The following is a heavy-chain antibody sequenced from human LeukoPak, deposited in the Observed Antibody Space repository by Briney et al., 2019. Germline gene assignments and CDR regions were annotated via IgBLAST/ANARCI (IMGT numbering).Heavy chain of an antibody. CDR1: GLTFSSSW. Sequence: GGSLRLSCAVSGLTFSSSWMDWVRQAPGKGLEWVASINPDGIKRYSADSVKGRFTISRDNSKNTLYLQVSSLRAEDTAVYYCARCGGTYCFDYWGQGTLVAVSS. J-gene: IGHJ4*02. V-gene: IGHV3-7*03. CDR2: INPDGIKR. CDR3: ARCGGTYCFDY. D-gene: IGHD2-21*01.